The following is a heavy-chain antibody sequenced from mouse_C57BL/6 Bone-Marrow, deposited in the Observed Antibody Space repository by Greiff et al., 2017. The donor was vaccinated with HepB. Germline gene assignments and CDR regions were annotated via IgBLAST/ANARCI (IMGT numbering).Heavy chain of an antibody. J-gene: IGHJ1*03. CDR3: ARNFYGSSYYWYFDV. D-gene: IGHD1-1*01. CDR1: GFSFTSYA. CDR2: IWTGGGT. V-gene: IGHV2-9-1*01. Sequence: QVQLKESGPGLVAPSQRLSITCTVSGFSFTSYAISWVRQPPGKGLEWLGVIWTGGGTNYNSALKSRLSISKDNSKSQVFLKMNSLQTDDTARYYCARNFYGSSYYWYFDVWGTGTTVTVSS.